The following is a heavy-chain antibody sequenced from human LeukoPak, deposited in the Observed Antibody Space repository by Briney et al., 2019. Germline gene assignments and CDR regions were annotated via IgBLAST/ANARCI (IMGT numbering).Heavy chain of an antibody. CDR2: ISFSGST. CDR1: GFTFTNYA. Sequence: GGSLRLSCAASGFTFTNYAITWVRQAPGKGLEWVSSISFSGSTYYADSVKGRFTVSRDNSKNTLYLQMSSLRADDTAVYYCARTDRTGALGRFRMRSDAFDSWGQGTMVTVSS. J-gene: IGHJ3*02. V-gene: IGHV3-23*01. CDR3: ARTDRTGALGRFRMRSDAFDS. D-gene: IGHD3-3*01.